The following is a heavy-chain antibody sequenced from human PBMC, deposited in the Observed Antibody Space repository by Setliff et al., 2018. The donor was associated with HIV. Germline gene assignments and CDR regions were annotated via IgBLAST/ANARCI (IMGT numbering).Heavy chain of an antibody. CDR1: GFTFSDYW. CDR3: ARDSGTTLGATRPGY. Sequence: GGSLRLSCAASGFTFSDYWMSWVRQAPGKGLQWVANIRQDGSDKYYVDSLRGRFIIFRDNAKNSLYLQMNSLRAEDTAVYYCARDSGTTLGATRPGYWGQGTLVTVSS. D-gene: IGHD1-26*01. CDR2: IRQDGSDK. V-gene: IGHV3-7*01. J-gene: IGHJ4*02.